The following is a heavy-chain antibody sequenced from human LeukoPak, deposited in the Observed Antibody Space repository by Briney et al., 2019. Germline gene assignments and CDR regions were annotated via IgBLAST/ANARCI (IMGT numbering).Heavy chain of an antibody. V-gene: IGHV4-59*01. CDR1: GGSISRYY. D-gene: IGHD3-3*01. J-gene: IGHJ4*02. Sequence: PSETLSLTCTVSGGSISRYYWSWIRQPPGERLEWIGYIYYSGSTNYNPSLKSRVTISVDTSKTQFSLKLSSVTAADTAVYYCARDDYDFWSGYTGIDYWGQGTLVTVSS. CDR2: IYYSGST. CDR3: ARDDYDFWSGYTGIDY.